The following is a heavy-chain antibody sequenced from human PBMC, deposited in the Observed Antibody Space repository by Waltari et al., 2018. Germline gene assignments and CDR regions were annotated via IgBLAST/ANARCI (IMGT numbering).Heavy chain of an antibody. CDR2: ISYDGSNK. D-gene: IGHD6-19*01. V-gene: IGHV3-30*01. CDR3: ARQSSGCLDY. CDR1: GFTFSSYA. Sequence: LSCAASGFTFSSYAMHWVRQAPGKGLEWVAVISYDGSNKYYADSVKGRFTISRDNSKNTLYLQMNSLRAEDTAVYYCARQSSGCLDYWGQGTLVTVSS. J-gene: IGHJ4*02.